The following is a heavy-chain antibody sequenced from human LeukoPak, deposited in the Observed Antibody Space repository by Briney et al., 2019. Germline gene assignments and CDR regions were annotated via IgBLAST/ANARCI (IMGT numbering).Heavy chain of an antibody. J-gene: IGHJ4*02. Sequence: SETLSLTWAVSGYSISNDYFWGWIRQPPGKGLEWIGSIYRSGSTFYNPSLKSRVTILVDTSKNQFSLKLSSVTAADTAVYYCARGGRAGTNTGNFDYWGQGTLVTVSS. V-gene: IGHV4-38-2*01. D-gene: IGHD1-1*01. CDR1: GYSISNDYF. CDR2: IYRSGST. CDR3: ARGGRAGTNTGNFDY.